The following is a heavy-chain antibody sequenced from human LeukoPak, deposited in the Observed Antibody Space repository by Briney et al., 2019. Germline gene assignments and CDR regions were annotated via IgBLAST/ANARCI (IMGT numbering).Heavy chain of an antibody. CDR3: ARVGMQHPTLDY. J-gene: IGHJ4*02. Sequence: GASVKVSCKASSYTFTSYGFSWVRQAPGQRLEWMGWINAGNGNTKYSQKFQGRVTITRDTSASTAYMELSSLRSEDTAVYYCARVGMQHPTLDYWGQGTLVTVSS. V-gene: IGHV1-3*01. CDR1: SYTFTSYG. CDR2: INAGNGNT. D-gene: IGHD2-8*01.